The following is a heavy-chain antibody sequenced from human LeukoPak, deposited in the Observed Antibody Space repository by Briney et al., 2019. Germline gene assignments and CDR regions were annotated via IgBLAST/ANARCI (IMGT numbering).Heavy chain of an antibody. CDR3: ARDGTGNWFDP. CDR2: INPNSGGT. D-gene: IGHD7-27*01. V-gene: IGHV1-2*02. Sequence: GASVKLCCKASGYTFTGYYMHWVRQAPGQGLEWMGWINPNSGGTNYAQKFQGRVTMTRDTSISTAYMELSRLRYDDTAVYYCARDGTGNWFDPWGQGTLVTVSS. J-gene: IGHJ5*02. CDR1: GYTFTGYY.